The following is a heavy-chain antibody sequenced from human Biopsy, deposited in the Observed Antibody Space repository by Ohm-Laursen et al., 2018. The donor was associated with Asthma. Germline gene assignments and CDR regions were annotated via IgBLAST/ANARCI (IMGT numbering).Heavy chain of an antibody. CDR2: SDHRGNT. J-gene: IGHJ4*02. CDR1: GLSSSGYY. V-gene: IGHV4-34*01. CDR3: ARHWDWGSFFDY. Sequence: SDTLSLTCSMYGLSSSGYYWTWIRQPPGKGLEWIGESDHRGNTNTNPSLKSRVTISVDTSKNHFSLKLSSVTAADTAVYYCARHWDWGSFFDYWGQGTPVTVSS. D-gene: IGHD7-27*01.